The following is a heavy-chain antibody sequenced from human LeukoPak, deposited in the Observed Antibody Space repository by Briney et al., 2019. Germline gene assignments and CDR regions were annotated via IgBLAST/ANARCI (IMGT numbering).Heavy chain of an antibody. CDR1: EFTFSSYS. J-gene: IGHJ4*02. D-gene: IGHD6-13*01. CDR2: ISSSSSTI. CDR3: ARSTRGLYSSHPFGY. V-gene: IGHV3-48*04. Sequence: PGGSLRLSCAASEFTFSSYSMNWVRQAPGKGLEWISYISSSSSTIYYADSVKGRFTISRDNAKNSLYLQMNSLRAEDTAVYYCARSTRGLYSSHPFGYWGQGTLVTVSS.